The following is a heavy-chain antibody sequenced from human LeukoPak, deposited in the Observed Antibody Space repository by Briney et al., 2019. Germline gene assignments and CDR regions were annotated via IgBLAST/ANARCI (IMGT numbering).Heavy chain of an antibody. D-gene: IGHD2-8*01. J-gene: IGHJ3*02. CDR2: IDQDGSEK. CDR3: ARAHLTGVDAFDI. CDR1: GFSFSDYW. Sequence: GGSLRLSCTASGFSFSDYWMSWGRQAPGEGLESVAHIDQDGSEKYYVGSMKGRFTISRDNAKNSLYLQMNSLRAEDTAVYYCARAHLTGVDAFDIWGQGTMVTVSS. V-gene: IGHV3-7*01.